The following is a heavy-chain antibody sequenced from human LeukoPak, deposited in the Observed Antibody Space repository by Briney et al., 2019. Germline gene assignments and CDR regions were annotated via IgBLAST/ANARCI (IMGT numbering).Heavy chain of an antibody. J-gene: IGHJ5*02. D-gene: IGHD2-15*01. Sequence: NSSETLSLTCSVSGYSISSGFYWDWIRQPPGKGLEWIGSFHRSGSTPYNPSLNSRVSISVDTSKNQLSLKLSSVTAADTAVYYCARDAYCSGGSCFFLWFDPWGQGTLVTVSS. CDR3: ARDAYCSGGSCFFLWFDP. CDR1: GYSISSGFY. CDR2: FHRSGST. V-gene: IGHV4-38-2*02.